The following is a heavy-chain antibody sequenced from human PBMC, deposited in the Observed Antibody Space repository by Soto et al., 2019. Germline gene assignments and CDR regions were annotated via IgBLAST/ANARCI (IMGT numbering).Heavy chain of an antibody. J-gene: IGHJ6*03. D-gene: IGHD2-15*01. Sequence: SETLSLTCTVSGGSISSSSYYWGWIRQPPGKGLEWIGSIYYSGSTYYNPSLKSRVTISVDTSKNQFSLKLSSVTAADTAVYYCARHTGYCSGGSCYSGPWLSYYYYYMDVWGKGTTVTVSS. CDR2: IYYSGST. V-gene: IGHV4-39*01. CDR1: GGSISSSSYY. CDR3: ARHTGYCSGGSCYSGPWLSYYYYYMDV.